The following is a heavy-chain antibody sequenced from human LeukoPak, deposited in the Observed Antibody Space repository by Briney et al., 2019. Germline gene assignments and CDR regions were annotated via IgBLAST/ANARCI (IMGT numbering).Heavy chain of an antibody. CDR2: ISAYNGNT. Sequence: ASVTVSFTASGYTFTSYGISWVRQAPGQGLEWMGWISAYNGNTNYAQKLQGRVTMTTDTSTSTAYMELRSLRSDDTAVYYCARGYSSGWYPRGGDASDIWGQGTMVTVSS. D-gene: IGHD6-19*01. CDR1: GYTFTSYG. V-gene: IGHV1-18*01. CDR3: ARGYSSGWYPRGGDASDI. J-gene: IGHJ3*02.